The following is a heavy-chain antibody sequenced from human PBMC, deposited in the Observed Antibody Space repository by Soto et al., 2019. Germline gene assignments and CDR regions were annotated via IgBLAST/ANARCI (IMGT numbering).Heavy chain of an antibody. CDR1: GYPVTAYY. V-gene: IGHV1-2*02. D-gene: IGHD3-3*01. J-gene: IGHJ3*02. CDR2: INPAPGAA. Sequence: QLHLVQSGAVVKKPGASVTVSCSASGYPVTAYYMHWVRQAPGRGLEWMGGINPAPGAAKYTQTSRVRVTMTRDTSTSTVFMELSGLTSEDTPVFYCARVGGVGVAGFAAFDMWGQGTLVTVSS. CDR3: ARVGGVGVAGFAAFDM.